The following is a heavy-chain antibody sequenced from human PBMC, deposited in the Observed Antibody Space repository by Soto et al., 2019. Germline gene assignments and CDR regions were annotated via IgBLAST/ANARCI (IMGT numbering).Heavy chain of an antibody. V-gene: IGHV3-21*01. CDR1: GFTFSSYS. Sequence: PGGSLRLSCAASGFTFSSYSMNWVRQAPGKGLEWVSSISSSSSYIYYADSVKGRFTISRDNAKNSLYLQMNSLRAEDTAVYYCARDTVAAGSEFDPWGQGTLVTVS. D-gene: IGHD6-19*01. CDR2: ISSSSSYI. CDR3: ARDTVAAGSEFDP. J-gene: IGHJ5*02.